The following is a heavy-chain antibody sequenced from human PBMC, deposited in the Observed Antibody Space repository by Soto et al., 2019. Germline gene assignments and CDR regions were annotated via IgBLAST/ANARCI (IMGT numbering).Heavy chain of an antibody. D-gene: IGHD1-26*01. V-gene: IGHV3-48*01. CDR3: LRDHKWAFDI. Sequence: EAHLVESGGGLVQPGRSRRLACAASGFTFSSYAFNWVRQAPGKGLGWISCVSVGSGGIFYADSGKGRFTSSRDDAQNSLYLQTTAPRAAGTAIYFCLRDHKWAFDIWGQGTTVIVSS. CDR2: VSVGSGGI. CDR1: GFTFSSYA. J-gene: IGHJ3*02.